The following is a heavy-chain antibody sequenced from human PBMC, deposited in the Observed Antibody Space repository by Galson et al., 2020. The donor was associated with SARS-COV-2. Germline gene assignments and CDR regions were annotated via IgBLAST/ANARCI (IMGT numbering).Heavy chain of an antibody. V-gene: IGHV3-11*01. Sequence: PGGSLRLSCAASGFTFSDYYMSWIRQAPGKGLEWVSSISSSGSSTYYADSVLGRFTISRDNVKNSLFLQMNSLRAEDTAVYYCARDLTYYDTSGYYWPSYGMDVWGQGTTVTVSS. D-gene: IGHD3-22*01. J-gene: IGHJ6*02. CDR3: ARDLTYYDTSGYYWPSYGMDV. CDR2: ISSSGSST. CDR1: GFTFSDYY.